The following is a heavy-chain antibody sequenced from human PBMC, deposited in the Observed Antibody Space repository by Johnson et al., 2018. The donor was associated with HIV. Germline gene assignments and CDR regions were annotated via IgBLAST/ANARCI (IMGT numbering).Heavy chain of an antibody. Sequence: VQLVESGGGVVQPGGSLRLSCAASGFTFNSYGMHWVRQAPGKGLEWVANIKQDGREKYYVDSVKGRFTISRDNSKNTLYLQMNSLRAEDTAVYYCALSGSSVVVAFDIWGQGTMVTVSS. V-gene: IGHV3-7*01. CDR1: GFTFNSYG. CDR2: IKQDGREK. J-gene: IGHJ3*02. D-gene: IGHD6-6*01. CDR3: ALSGSSVVVAFDI.